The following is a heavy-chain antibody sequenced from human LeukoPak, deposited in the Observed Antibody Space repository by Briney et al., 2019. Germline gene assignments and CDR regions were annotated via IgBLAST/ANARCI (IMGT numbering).Heavy chain of an antibody. CDR2: ISGSGGST. V-gene: IGHV3-23*01. Sequence: SGGSLRLSCAASGFTFSSYAMSWVRQAPGKGLEWVSAISGSGGSTYYADSVKGRFTISRDNSKNTLYLQMNSLRAEDTAVYYCAKRWIQLWSHFDYWGQGILVTVSS. J-gene: IGHJ4*02. D-gene: IGHD5-18*01. CDR1: GFTFSSYA. CDR3: AKRWIQLWSHFDY.